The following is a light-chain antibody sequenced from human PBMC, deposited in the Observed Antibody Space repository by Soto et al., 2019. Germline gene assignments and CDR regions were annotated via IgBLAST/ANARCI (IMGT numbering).Light chain of an antibody. CDR2: LGS. Sequence: DIVMTQSPLSLPVTPGEPASISCRSSQSLLYSNGYYYLDWYLHKPGQSPQVLIYLGSHRXSGXXXXXXXXXXXXXXXXXXXRVEAEDVGVYYCMQALQTPWTFGQGTKVEVK. V-gene: IGKV2-28*01. CDR1: QSLLYSNGYYY. J-gene: IGKJ1*01. CDR3: MQALQTPWT.